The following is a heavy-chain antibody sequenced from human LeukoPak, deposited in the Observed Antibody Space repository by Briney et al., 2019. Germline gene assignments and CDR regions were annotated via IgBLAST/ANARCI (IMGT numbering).Heavy chain of an antibody. V-gene: IGHV1-46*01. Sequence: GASVKVSCKASGYSFTSNYIHWVRQAPGQGLEWMGMIYPRDGSTSYAQKFQGRVTVTRDTSTSTVHMELSGLRSEDTAVYYCARVGKTDSSGPLGAYYYYGMDVWGQGTTVTVSS. CDR1: GYSFTSNY. J-gene: IGHJ6*02. CDR2: IYPRDGST. D-gene: IGHD3-22*01. CDR3: ARVGKTDSSGPLGAYYYYGMDV.